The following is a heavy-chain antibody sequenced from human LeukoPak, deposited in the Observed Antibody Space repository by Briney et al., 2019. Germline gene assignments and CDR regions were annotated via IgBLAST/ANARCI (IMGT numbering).Heavy chain of an antibody. Sequence: RPSETLSLTCTVSGGSVSSSDYYWGWIRQPPGKGLEWIGTVYYSGSPYYSPSLKSRVTISVDTPKNQFSLKLNSVTAADTAVYYCARLGGLTMIVVVFDYWGQGALVTVSS. CDR1: GGSVSSSDYY. CDR3: ARLGGLTMIVVVFDY. J-gene: IGHJ4*02. V-gene: IGHV4-39*01. CDR2: VYYSGSP. D-gene: IGHD3-22*01.